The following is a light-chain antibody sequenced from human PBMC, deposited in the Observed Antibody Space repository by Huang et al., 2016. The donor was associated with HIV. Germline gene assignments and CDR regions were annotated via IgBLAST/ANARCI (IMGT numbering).Light chain of an antibody. V-gene: IGKV3-15*01. J-gene: IGKJ5*01. CDR2: SAS. Sequence: EIVMTQSPATLSFSPGDRATLSCRASQSVSNNLAWYQQKPGQAPRRLIYSASNRASGIPARFSVSGSGTEFTLTISSLQSGDFAIYYCQQSNSWPLITFGQGTRLEIK. CDR1: QSVSNN. CDR3: QQSNSWPLIT.